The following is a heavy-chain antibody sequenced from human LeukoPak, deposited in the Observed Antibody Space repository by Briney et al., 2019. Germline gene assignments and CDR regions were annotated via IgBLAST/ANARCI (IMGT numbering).Heavy chain of an antibody. J-gene: IGHJ5*02. Sequence: SQTLSLTCAISGDSVSSNSAAWNWTRQSPSRGLEWLGRTYYRSKWYNDYAVSVKSRITINPDTSKNQFSLQLNSVTPEDTAVYYCARDPNRWFGEPLGWFDPWGQGTLVTVSS. D-gene: IGHD3-10*01. CDR2: TYYRSKWYN. V-gene: IGHV6-1*01. CDR3: ARDPNRWFGEPLGWFDP. CDR1: GDSVSSNSAA.